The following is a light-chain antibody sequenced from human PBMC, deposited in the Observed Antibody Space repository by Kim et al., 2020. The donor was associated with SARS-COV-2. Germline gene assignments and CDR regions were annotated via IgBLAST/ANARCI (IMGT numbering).Light chain of an antibody. V-gene: IGLV3-19*01. Sequence: SSELTQDPAVSMALGQTVRITCQGDSLRSYYASWYQQKPGQAPVLVIYGKNNRPSGIPDRFSGSSSGNTASLTITGAQAEDEADYYCNSRDSSGNHHWVFGGGTKLTVL. CDR1: SLRSYY. CDR2: GKN. J-gene: IGLJ3*02. CDR3: NSRDSSGNHHWV.